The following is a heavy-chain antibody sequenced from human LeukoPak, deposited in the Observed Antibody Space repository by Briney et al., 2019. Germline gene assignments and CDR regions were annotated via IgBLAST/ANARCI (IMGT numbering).Heavy chain of an antibody. V-gene: IGHV4-59*12. Sequence: PSETLSLTCTVSGGSISTYYWSWIRQPPGKGLEWIGYIYYSGTTNFNPSLKSRVTMSIDTSKNQFSLKLSSVTAADTAVYYCARVSERLPVPWGNDRLALRFLEWGSGMDVWGKGTTVTVS. J-gene: IGHJ6*03. CDR1: GGSISTYY. CDR3: ARVSERLPVPWGNDRLALRFLEWGSGMDV. D-gene: IGHD3-3*01. CDR2: IYYSGTT.